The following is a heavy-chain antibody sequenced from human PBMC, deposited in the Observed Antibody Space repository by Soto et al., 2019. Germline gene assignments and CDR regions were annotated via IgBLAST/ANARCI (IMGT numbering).Heavy chain of an antibody. CDR2: INPSGGST. Sequence: ASVKVSCKASGYIFTNYYMHWVRQAPGQGLEWMGIINPSGGSTSYAQKFRGRVTMTRDTSTSTVYMELGGLRSDDTAAYFCARRYFDSYYLDYWGQGTLVTVSS. V-gene: IGHV1-46*01. CDR1: GYIFTNYY. J-gene: IGHJ4*02. CDR3: ARRYFDSYYLDY. D-gene: IGHD3-9*01.